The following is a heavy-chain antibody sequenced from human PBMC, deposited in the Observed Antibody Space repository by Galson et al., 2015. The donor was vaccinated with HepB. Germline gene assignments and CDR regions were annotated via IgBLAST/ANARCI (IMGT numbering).Heavy chain of an antibody. CDR1: GFIFSTYG. V-gene: IGHV3-23*01. Sequence: SLRLSCAASGFIFSTYGMSWVRQAPGKGLEWVAYISGSDSSTGYGDSVKGRFTISRDNSKNTVYLQMNSLRAEDMAIYYCAIYPSGIRAIDYWGQGTLVTVSS. D-gene: IGHD2-2*02. J-gene: IGHJ4*02. CDR3: AIYPSGIRAIDY. CDR2: ISGSDSST.